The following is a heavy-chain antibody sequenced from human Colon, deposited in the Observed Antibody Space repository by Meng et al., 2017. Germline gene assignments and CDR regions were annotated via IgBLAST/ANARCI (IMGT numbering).Heavy chain of an antibody. CDR1: GGSITNDNW. V-gene: IGHV4-4*02. J-gene: IGHJ4*02. D-gene: IGHD3-22*01. CDR2: IFHAGNT. CDR3: ARDFHSTMTVFDS. Sequence: VQLQGPGPGLVKPSGTLSLTCAVSGGSITNDNWWSWVRQPPGKGLEWIGEIFHAGNTNYNPSLKSRVTMSLDKSKNQFSLTLTSVTAADTAVYYCARDFHSTMTVFDSWGQGTLVTVSS.